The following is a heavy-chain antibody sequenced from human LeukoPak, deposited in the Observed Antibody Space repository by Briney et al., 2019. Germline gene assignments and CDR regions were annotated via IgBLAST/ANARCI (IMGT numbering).Heavy chain of an antibody. J-gene: IGHJ4*02. CDR2: INHSGST. CDR1: GGSFSGYY. V-gene: IGHV4-34*01. CDR3: ASLSSGWYGDFDY. D-gene: IGHD6-19*01. Sequence: SETLSLTCAVYGGSFSGYYWSWIRQHPGKGLEWIGEINHSGSTNYNPSLKSRVTISVDTSKNQFSLKLSSVTAADTAVYYCASLSSGWYGDFDYWGQGTLVTVSS.